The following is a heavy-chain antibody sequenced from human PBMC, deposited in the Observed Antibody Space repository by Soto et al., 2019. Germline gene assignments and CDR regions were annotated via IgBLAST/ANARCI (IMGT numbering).Heavy chain of an antibody. CDR3: ATMGTPATGLYFFDS. D-gene: IGHD2-15*01. J-gene: IGHJ4*02. CDR2: ISYSGTT. CDR1: GGSISSGSYY. Sequence: SETLSLTCTVSGGSISSGSYYWSWIRQPPGKGLEWIGFISYSGTTHYSTSLKSRLSISVDTSKSQFSLNLGFVTAADTAVYYCATMGTPATGLYFFDSWGQGTLVTVSS. V-gene: IGHV4-30-4*01.